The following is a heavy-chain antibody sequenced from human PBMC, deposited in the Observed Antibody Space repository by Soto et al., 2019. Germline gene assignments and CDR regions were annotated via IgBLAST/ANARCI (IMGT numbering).Heavy chain of an antibody. CDR3: ARDGVATELNY. Sequence: QVQLVESGGGVVQPGRSLRLSCAASGFTFSSYAMHWVRQAPGKGLEWVAVISYDGSNKYYAESVKGRFTISRDNSKNTMYLQMNSLRAEDTAVYYCARDGVATELNYWGQGTLVTVSS. D-gene: IGHD5-12*01. CDR2: ISYDGSNK. V-gene: IGHV3-30-3*01. J-gene: IGHJ4*02. CDR1: GFTFSSYA.